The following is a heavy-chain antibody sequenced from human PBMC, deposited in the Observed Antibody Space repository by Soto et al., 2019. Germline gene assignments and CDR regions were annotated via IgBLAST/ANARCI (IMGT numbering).Heavy chain of an antibody. CDR3: ARDQIAGATLGRFEY. D-gene: IGHD1-26*01. CDR1: GYTFTRYC. J-gene: IGHJ4*02. V-gene: IGHV1-46*01. CDR2: INPSGGSA. Sequence: QEQLVQSGAEVRKPGASVKVSCKASGYTFTRYCMHWVRQAPGQGLEWMGIINPSGGSASYAQKFQGRVTMTRDTSTSTVYMELSSLTSEDTAVYYCARDQIAGATLGRFEYWGQGTLVTVSS.